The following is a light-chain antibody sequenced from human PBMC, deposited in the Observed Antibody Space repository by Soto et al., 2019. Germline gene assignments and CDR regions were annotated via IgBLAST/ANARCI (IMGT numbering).Light chain of an antibody. CDR1: QSVSSSY. CDR3: QKYGSSTPSIT. J-gene: IGKJ5*01. Sequence: IVLTQSPGSLSFSPGERATLSCRASQSVSSSYLAWYQQKPGQAPRLLIYGASRRATGFPDRFSGSGSGTDFTLTISRLEPEDFAVYYCQKYGSSTPSITSGQGKRLEIX. V-gene: IGKV3-20*01. CDR2: GAS.